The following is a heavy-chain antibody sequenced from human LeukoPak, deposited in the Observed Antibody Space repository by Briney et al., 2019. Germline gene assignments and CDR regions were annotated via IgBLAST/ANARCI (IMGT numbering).Heavy chain of an antibody. CDR1: GFTFSSHW. CDR2: INTDGSST. J-gene: IGHJ4*02. CDR3: ARAGYSSSWLES. D-gene: IGHD6-13*01. V-gene: IGHV3-74*03. Sequence: GGSLRLSCAASGFTFSSHWMHWVRQAPGKGLVWVSRINTDGSSTTYADSVKGRFTISRDNAKNTVYLQMNSLRAEHTAVYYCARAGYSSSWLESWGQGTLVTVSS.